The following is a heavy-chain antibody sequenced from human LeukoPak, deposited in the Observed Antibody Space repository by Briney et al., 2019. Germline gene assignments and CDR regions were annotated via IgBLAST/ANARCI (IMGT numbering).Heavy chain of an antibody. CDR1: GFTFSSYA. CDR2: TSGSGGST. D-gene: IGHD3-3*01. V-gene: IGHV3-23*01. Sequence: GGSLRLSCAASGFTFSSYAMSWVRQAPGKGLEWVSATSGSGGSTHYADSVKGRFTISRDNSKNTLYLQMNSLRAEDTAVYYCAKWEDYDFWSGYRYWGQGTLVTVSS. J-gene: IGHJ4*02. CDR3: AKWEDYDFWSGYRY.